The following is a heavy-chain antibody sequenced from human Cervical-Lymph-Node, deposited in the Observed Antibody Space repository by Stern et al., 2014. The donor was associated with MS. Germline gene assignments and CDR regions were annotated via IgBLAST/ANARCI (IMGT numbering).Heavy chain of an antibody. CDR2: ISGSGGST. V-gene: IGHV3-23*04. CDR3: AKSTVTSLSDY. CDR1: GFTFSRYA. D-gene: IGHD4-17*01. J-gene: IGHJ4*02. Sequence: PLGESGGCLVQPGGSLRLSCEASGFTFSRYAMSWVRKAPGKGQEGVSAISGSGGSTYYADSVKGRFTISRDNSKNTLYLQMNSLRAEDTAVYYCAKSTVTSLSDYWGQGTLVTVSS.